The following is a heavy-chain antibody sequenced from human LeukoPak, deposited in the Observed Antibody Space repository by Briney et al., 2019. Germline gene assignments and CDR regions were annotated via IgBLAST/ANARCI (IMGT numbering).Heavy chain of an antibody. CDR2: ISYDAINK. Sequence: GGSLRLSCAASGFTFSNDAMHWVRQAPGKGLEWVAVISYDAINKYYADSVKGRFTISKDNSKNTLYLQMNSLRAEDTAVYYCARAGITGTRGYVDDWGQGTLVTVSS. J-gene: IGHJ4*02. CDR3: ARAGITGTRGYVDD. D-gene: IGHD1-7*01. CDR1: GFTFSNDA. V-gene: IGHV3-30-3*01.